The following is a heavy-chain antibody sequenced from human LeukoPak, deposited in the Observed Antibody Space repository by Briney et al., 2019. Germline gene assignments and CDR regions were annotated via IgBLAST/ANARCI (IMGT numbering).Heavy chain of an antibody. Sequence: ASVKVSCKASGYTFTSYDINWVRQATGQGLEWMGWMNPNSGNTGYAQKFPGRVTITRNTSISTAYMELSSLRSEDTAVYYCARTYMVRGVIMAPRFGYWGQGTLVTVSS. CDR2: MNPNSGNT. CDR3: ARTYMVRGVIMAPRFGY. V-gene: IGHV1-8*03. J-gene: IGHJ4*02. D-gene: IGHD3-10*01. CDR1: GYTFTSYD.